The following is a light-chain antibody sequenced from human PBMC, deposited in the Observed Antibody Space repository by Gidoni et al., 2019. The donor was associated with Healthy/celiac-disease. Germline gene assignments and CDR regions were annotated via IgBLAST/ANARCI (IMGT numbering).Light chain of an antibody. V-gene: IGKV1-33*01. CDR1: QDISNY. CDR3: QQYDNLPSFT. CDR2: DVS. Sequence: DIQMTQSPSSLSVSVGDRVTITCQASQDISNYLNWDQQKPGKAPNLLIYDVSNLETGVPSRFSGSGSRTDFTFTISSLQPEDIATYYCQQYDNLPSFTVGPGTKVDIK. J-gene: IGKJ3*01.